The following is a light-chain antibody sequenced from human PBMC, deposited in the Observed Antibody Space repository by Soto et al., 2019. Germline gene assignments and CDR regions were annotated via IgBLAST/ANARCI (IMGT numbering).Light chain of an antibody. CDR2: GAS. Sequence: EIVLTQSPGTLSLSPGERATLSCRASQSVSSSSLAWYQQNPGQAPRLLIYGASTRATGIPDRFSGSGSGAAFTLTISRLEPEDFAVYYCQQYGSSPPRTFGQGTKVDIK. V-gene: IGKV3-20*01. CDR3: QQYGSSPPRT. J-gene: IGKJ1*01. CDR1: QSVSSSS.